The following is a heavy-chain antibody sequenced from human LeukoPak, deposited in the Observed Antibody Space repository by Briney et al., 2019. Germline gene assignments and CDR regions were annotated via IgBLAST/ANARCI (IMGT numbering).Heavy chain of an antibody. CDR1: GFTFSSYW. V-gene: IGHV3-7*01. CDR2: LKQDGGEK. J-gene: IGHJ4*02. D-gene: IGHD6-19*01. Sequence: GGSLRLSCAASGFTFSSYWMSWVRQAPGKGLEWVANLKQDGGEKYYVDSVKGRFTISRDNAKNSLYLQMNSLRAEDTAVFYCAREKFLEWYAVAGTFGYFDYWGQGTLVTVSS. CDR3: AREKFLEWYAVAGTFGYFDY.